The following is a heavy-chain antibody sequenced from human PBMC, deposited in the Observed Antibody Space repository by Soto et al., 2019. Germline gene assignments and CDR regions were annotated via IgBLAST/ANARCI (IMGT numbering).Heavy chain of an antibody. D-gene: IGHD6-6*01. Sequence: SLRLSCAASGFTVSSYSMNWVRQAPGKGLEWVSSISSSSSSIYYEDSVKGRFTISRDKANDSLYLQMKSLRAEDTAVYYCARDQASSLDYWGQRTLVTVSS. V-gene: IGHV3-21*01. CDR1: GFTVSSYS. J-gene: IGHJ4*02. CDR3: ARDQASSLDY. CDR2: ISSSSSSI.